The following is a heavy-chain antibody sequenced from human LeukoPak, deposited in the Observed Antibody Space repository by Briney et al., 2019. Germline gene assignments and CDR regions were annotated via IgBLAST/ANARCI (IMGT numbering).Heavy chain of an antibody. Sequence: ASVKVSCKASGYTFTGYYMHWVRQAPGQGLEWMGWINPNSGGTNYAQKFQGRVTMTRDTSISTAYMELSRLRSDDTAVYYCARSGREMATISWYFDLWGRGTLVTVSS. CDR3: ARSGREMATISWYFDL. CDR1: GYTFTGYY. V-gene: IGHV1-2*02. D-gene: IGHD5-24*01. CDR2: INPNSGGT. J-gene: IGHJ2*01.